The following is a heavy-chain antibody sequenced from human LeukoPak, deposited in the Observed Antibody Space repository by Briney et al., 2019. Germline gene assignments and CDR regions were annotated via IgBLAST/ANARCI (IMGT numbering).Heavy chain of an antibody. CDR2: INHSGST. D-gene: IGHD3-9*01. V-gene: IGHV4-34*01. CDR1: GGSFSGYY. CDR3: ARADILALDV. J-gene: IGHJ6*04. Sequence: SETLSLTCAVYGGSFSGYYWSWIRQPPGKGLEWIGEINHSGSTNYNPSLKSRVTISVDTSKNQFSLKLSSVTAADTAAYYCARADILALDVWGKGTTVTVSS.